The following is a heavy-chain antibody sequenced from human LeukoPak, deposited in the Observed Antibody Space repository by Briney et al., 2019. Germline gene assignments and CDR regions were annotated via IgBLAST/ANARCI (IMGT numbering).Heavy chain of an antibody. Sequence: SETLSLTCAVYGGSFSGYYWSWLRQPPGKGLEWIGEINHSGCTNYNPSLKSRVTISVDTSKNQFSLKLSSVTAAYTAVSYCARDWGRYYYYMDVWGKGTTVTVSS. CDR2: INHSGCT. CDR1: GGSFSGYY. J-gene: IGHJ6*03. V-gene: IGHV4-34*01. D-gene: IGHD7-27*01. CDR3: ARDWGRYYYYMDV.